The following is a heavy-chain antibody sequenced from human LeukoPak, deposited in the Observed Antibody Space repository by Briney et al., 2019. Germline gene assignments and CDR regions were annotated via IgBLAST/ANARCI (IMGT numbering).Heavy chain of an antibody. Sequence: ASVKVSCKASGGTFSSYAISWVRQAPGQGLEWMGWINPNSGGTNYAQKFQGRVTMTRDTSISTAYMELSRLRSDDTAVYYCARDPIYCSSTSCYRGIDYWGQGTLVTVSS. CDR2: INPNSGGT. J-gene: IGHJ4*02. D-gene: IGHD2-2*01. CDR3: ARDPIYCSSTSCYRGIDY. CDR1: GGTFSSYA. V-gene: IGHV1-2*02.